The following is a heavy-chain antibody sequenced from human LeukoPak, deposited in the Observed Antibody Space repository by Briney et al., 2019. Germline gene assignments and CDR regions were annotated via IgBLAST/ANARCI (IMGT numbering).Heavy chain of an antibody. J-gene: IGHJ3*02. D-gene: IGHD3-22*01. V-gene: IGHV5-51*01. CDR1: GYSFTNYW. Sequence: GESLKISRKGSGYSFTNYWIGWVRQMPGKGLEWMGITYPGDSDTRYSPSFQGQVTISADKSISTAYLQWSSLTASDTAIYYCARLLDYYDSSGSLLGAFDIWGQGTMVTVSS. CDR3: ARLLDYYDSSGSLLGAFDI. CDR2: TYPGDSDT.